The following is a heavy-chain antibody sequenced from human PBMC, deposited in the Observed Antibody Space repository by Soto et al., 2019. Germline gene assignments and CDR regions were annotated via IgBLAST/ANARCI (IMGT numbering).Heavy chain of an antibody. CDR1: GFTFSSYA. V-gene: IGHV3-30-3*01. CDR3: ARAPHPYMIVVLDY. CDR2: ISYDGSNK. J-gene: IGHJ4*02. D-gene: IGHD3-22*01. Sequence: ESGGGVVQPGRSLRLSCAASGFTFSSYAMHWVRQAPGKGLEWVAVISYDGSNKYYADSVKGRFTISRDNSKNTLYLQMNSLRAEDTAVYYCARAPHPYMIVVLDYWGQGTLVTVSS.